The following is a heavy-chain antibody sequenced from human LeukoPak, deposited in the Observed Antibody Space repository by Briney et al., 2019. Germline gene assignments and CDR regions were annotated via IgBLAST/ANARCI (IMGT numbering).Heavy chain of an antibody. CDR1: GGSISSYY. CDR3: ARSPVGSSSWYRY. J-gene: IGHJ4*02. CDR2: IYYSGST. Sequence: PSETLSLTCTVSGGSISSYYWSWLRQPPGKGLEWIGYIYYSGSTNYNPSLKSRVTISVDTSKNQFSLKLSSVTAADTAVYYCARSPVGSSSWYRYWGQGTLVTVSS. V-gene: IGHV4-59*08. D-gene: IGHD6-13*01.